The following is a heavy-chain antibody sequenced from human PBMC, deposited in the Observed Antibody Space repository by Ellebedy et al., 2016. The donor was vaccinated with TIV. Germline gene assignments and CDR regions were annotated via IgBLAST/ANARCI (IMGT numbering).Heavy chain of an antibody. V-gene: IGHV3-21*01. J-gene: IGHJ6*03. CDR2: ISSISNDT. CDR1: GCQLSGYC. CDR3: ARFSRGAPFVDYLYYMDV. Sequence: GESLKISCEVSGCQLSGYCMYWFRQAPGKGLEWVSSISSISNDTHYTDSVEGRFAISRDKAENSLYLQLNSLRPEDTAVYYCARFSRGAPFVDYLYYMDVWGKGTTVTVSS. D-gene: IGHD3-3*02.